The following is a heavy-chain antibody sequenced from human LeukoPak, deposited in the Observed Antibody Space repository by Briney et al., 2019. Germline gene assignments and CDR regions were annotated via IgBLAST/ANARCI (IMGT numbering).Heavy chain of an antibody. D-gene: IGHD1-26*01. V-gene: IGHV1-18*01. CDR3: ARDGSYAVDY. Sequence: ASVRVSCKASGYTFTSYGISWVRQAPGQGLEWMGWISAYNGNTNYAQKFQGRVTMTRDTSTSTVYMELSSLRSEDTAVYYCARDGSYAVDYWGQGTLVTVSS. CDR2: ISAYNGNT. J-gene: IGHJ4*02. CDR1: GYTFTSYG.